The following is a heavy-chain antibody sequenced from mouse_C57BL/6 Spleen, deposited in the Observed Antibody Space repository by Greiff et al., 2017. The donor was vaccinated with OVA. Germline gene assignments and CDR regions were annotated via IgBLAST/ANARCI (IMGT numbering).Heavy chain of an antibody. V-gene: IGHV1-72*01. Sequence: QVQLQQPGAELVKPGASVKLSCKASGYTFTSYWMHWVKQRPGRGLEWIGRIDPTSGGTQYNEKFKSKATLTVDTPSSTAYMQLSSLTSEDSAVYYCARTNYYDYDEEAMDDWGQGTSVTVSS. CDR3: ARTNYYDYDEEAMDD. J-gene: IGHJ4*01. CDR1: GYTFTSYW. D-gene: IGHD2-4*01. CDR2: IDPTSGGT.